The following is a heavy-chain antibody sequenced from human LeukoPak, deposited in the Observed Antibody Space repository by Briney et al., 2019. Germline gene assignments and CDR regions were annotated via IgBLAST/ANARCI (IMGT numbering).Heavy chain of an antibody. D-gene: IGHD6-6*01. V-gene: IGHV5-51*01. CDR1: GYSFTNYW. CDR3: AKGLMDSSSSYFDS. J-gene: IGHJ4*02. Sequence: GESLQISCQGSGYSFTNYWIGWVRQMPGKGLEWMGIIYPGDSHTRYSPSFQGPVTISADKSISTAYLQWSSLKASDTAVYYCAKGLMDSSSSYFDSWGQGTLVTVSS. CDR2: IYPGDSHT.